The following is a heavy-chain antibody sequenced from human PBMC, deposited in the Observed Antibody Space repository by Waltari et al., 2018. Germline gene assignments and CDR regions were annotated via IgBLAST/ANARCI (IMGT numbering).Heavy chain of an antibody. CDR3: ARGADIVATNDAFDI. CDR2: SNPNSGGT. Sequence: QVQLVQSGAEVKKPGASVKVSCKASGYTFTGYYMHWVRQAPGQGLEWMGWSNPNSGGTNYAQKFQGRVTMTRDTSISTAYMELSRRRSDDTAVYYCARGADIVATNDAFDIWGQGTMVTVSS. V-gene: IGHV1-2*02. J-gene: IGHJ3*02. D-gene: IGHD5-12*01. CDR1: GYTFTGYY.